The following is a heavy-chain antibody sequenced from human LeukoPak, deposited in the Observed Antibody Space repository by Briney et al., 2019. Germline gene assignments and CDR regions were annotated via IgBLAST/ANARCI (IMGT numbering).Heavy chain of an antibody. CDR1: GFNVSNNY. CDR2: ISSSSSTI. Sequence: GGSLRLSCAASGFNVSNNYMNWVRQAPGKGLEWVSYISSSSSTIYYADSVKGRFTISRDNAKNSLYLQMNSLRAEDTAVYYCARDGATLSQGLDIWGQGTMVTVSS. CDR3: ARDGATLSQGLDI. V-gene: IGHV3-48*04. J-gene: IGHJ3*02. D-gene: IGHD3-16*02.